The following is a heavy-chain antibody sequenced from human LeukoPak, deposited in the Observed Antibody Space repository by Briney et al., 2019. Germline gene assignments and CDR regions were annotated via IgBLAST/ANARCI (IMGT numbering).Heavy chain of an antibody. Sequence: GGSLRLSCAASGFTFSSYSMNWVRQAPGKGLEWVSSISGSSGYIFYADSVKGRFTISRDNAKNSLYLQINSLRAEDTAVYYCARDRAYYDLFRYYHGMDVWGQGTTVTVSS. CDR2: ISGSSGYI. CDR1: GFTFSSYS. D-gene: IGHD3-3*01. J-gene: IGHJ6*02. V-gene: IGHV3-21*01. CDR3: ARDRAYYDLFRYYHGMDV.